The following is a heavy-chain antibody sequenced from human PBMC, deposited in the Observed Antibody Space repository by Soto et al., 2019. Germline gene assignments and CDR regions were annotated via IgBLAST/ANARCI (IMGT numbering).Heavy chain of an antibody. V-gene: IGHV1-8*01. J-gene: IGHJ6*02. CDR1: GYSFTSYD. CDR2: MNPNSGNT. D-gene: IGHD1-1*01. Sequence: QVQLAQSGAEVKKPRASVKVSFKASGYSFTSYDINWVRQATGQGFEWMGWMNPNSGNTVYAQKFQDRVTMTRNTSISTAYMELSSLRSEDTAVYYCARERNMYGMDVWGQGTTVTVSS. CDR3: ARERNMYGMDV.